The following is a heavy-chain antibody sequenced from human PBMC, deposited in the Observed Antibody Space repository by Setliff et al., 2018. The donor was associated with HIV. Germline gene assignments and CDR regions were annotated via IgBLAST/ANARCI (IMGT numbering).Heavy chain of an antibody. CDR3: ARAPCPYCDYNWFDP. CDR2: IYDSEST. D-gene: IGHD4-17*01. V-gene: IGHV4-30-4*08. J-gene: IGHJ5*02. Sequence: SETLSLTCTVSGYSISSGDYWSWIRQPPGKGLEWIGNIYDSESTYYNPSLKSRVTISVDTSKNHFSLKLNSVTAADTAVYYCARAPCPYCDYNWFDPWGQGALVTVSS. CDR1: GYSISSGDY.